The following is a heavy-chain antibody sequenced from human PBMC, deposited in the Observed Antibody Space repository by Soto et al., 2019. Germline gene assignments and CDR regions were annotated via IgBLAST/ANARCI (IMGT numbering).Heavy chain of an antibody. V-gene: IGHV3-23*01. D-gene: IGHD1-26*01. Sequence: EVQLLESGGGLVQPGGSLRLSCAASGFTFSNYAMGWVRQAPGKGLEWVSTIDSNAEGTDYADSVKGRFTISRDKSKNTLYLQMNSLRAQDTAVYYCAQAISRERQIDFWGQGTLVTVSS. J-gene: IGHJ4*02. CDR2: IDSNAEGT. CDR1: GFTFSNYA. CDR3: AQAISRERQIDF.